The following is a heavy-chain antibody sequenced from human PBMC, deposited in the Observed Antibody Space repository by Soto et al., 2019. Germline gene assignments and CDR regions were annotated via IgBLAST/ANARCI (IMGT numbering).Heavy chain of an antibody. Sequence: SETLSLTCSVSGGSISSSNKYWVLIRQPPGKGLEGIGSIYYSGSTHYNPSLKSRVTISADTSKNHFSLKLSSVTAADTAVYCCARLHAYGYGFLDPWGQGTLVTVSS. CDR2: IYYSGST. D-gene: IGHD5-18*01. V-gene: IGHV4-39*02. CDR1: GGSISSSNKY. J-gene: IGHJ5*02. CDR3: ARLHAYGYGFLDP.